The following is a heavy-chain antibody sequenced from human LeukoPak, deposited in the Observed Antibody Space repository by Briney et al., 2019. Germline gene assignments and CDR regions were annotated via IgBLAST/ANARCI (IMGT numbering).Heavy chain of an antibody. J-gene: IGHJ5*02. CDR1: GGSISSSSYY. Sequence: SETLSLTCTVSGGSISSSSYYWGWIRQPPGKGLEWIGSIYYSGSTNYNPSLKSRVTISVDTSKNQFSLKLSSVTAADTAVYYCARDDRAVPNWFDPWGQGTLVTVSS. D-gene: IGHD6-19*01. CDR2: IYYSGST. CDR3: ARDDRAVPNWFDP. V-gene: IGHV4-39*07.